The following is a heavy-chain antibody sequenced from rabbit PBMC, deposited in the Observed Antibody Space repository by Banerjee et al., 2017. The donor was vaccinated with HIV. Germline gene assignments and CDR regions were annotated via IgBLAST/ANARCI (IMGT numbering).Heavy chain of an antibody. CDR1: GFSFSSSYY. Sequence: QSLEESGGDLVKPGASLTLTCTASGFSFSSSYYMCWVRQAPGKGLEWIACIYAGSSGSTYYASWAKGRFTISKTSSTTVTLQMTSLTAADTATYFCARSPYGSSSTYRLNLWGPGTLVTVS. CDR3: ARSPYGSSSTYRLNL. D-gene: IGHD1-1*01. V-gene: IGHV1S40*01. J-gene: IGHJ4*01. CDR2: IYAGSSGST.